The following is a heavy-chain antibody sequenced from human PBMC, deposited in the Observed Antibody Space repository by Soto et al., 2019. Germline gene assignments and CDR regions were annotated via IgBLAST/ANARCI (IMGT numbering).Heavy chain of an antibody. D-gene: IGHD3-10*01. CDR2: IVPVLGVP. J-gene: IGHJ4*02. V-gene: IGHV1-69*04. CDR3: GRDRYAYGSGSTIDN. CDR1: GGAFSTYP. Sequence: QVQLVQSGAEVMKPGSSVKVSCMPSGGAFSTYPLSWVRQAPGQGLEWMGRIVPVLGVPNYAQRFQGRVTMTADKDTNTAYLELSSLRVEATGVYYCGRDRYAYGSGSTIDNWGQGTLVTVSS.